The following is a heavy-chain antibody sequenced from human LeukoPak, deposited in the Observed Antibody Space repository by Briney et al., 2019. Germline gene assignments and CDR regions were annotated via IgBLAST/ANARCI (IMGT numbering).Heavy chain of an antibody. D-gene: IGHD6-19*01. CDR2: INPNSGGT. Sequence: GASVTVSCKACGYTFTGYYMHWVRQAPGQGLEWMGWINPNSGGTNYAQKFQGRVTMTRDTSISTAYIELSTLTPDDTAAYYCASIRGYSSGWSPGDYWGQGTLVTVSS. V-gene: IGHV1-2*02. J-gene: IGHJ4*02. CDR3: ASIRGYSSGWSPGDY. CDR1: GYTFTGYY.